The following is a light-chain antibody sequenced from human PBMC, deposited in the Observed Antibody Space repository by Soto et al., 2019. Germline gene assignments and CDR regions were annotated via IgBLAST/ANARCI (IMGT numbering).Light chain of an antibody. CDR2: GAS. J-gene: IGKJ2*01. CDR3: QHYGSSPT. CDR1: QSVSSSY. Sequence: EIVLTQFPGTLSLSPGERATLSCRASQSVSSSYLAWFQQKPGQAPRLLIYGASSRATGIPERFSGRGSGTDFTLTISRLEPEDFAVYYCQHYGSSPTFGQGAKLEIK. V-gene: IGKV3-20*01.